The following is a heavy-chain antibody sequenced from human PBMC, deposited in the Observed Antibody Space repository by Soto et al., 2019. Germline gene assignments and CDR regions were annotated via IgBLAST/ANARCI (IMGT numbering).Heavy chain of an antibody. CDR2: INHSGVT. CDR3: ARFSGSYYYAMDV. J-gene: IGHJ6*02. V-gene: IGHV4-39*07. Sequence: SETLSLTCTVSGGSISSGDYYWSWIRQPPGKGLEWIGEINHSGVTNYKPSLKRRVTISVDTSKNQFSLQLKSVTAADTALYYCARFSGSYYYAMDVWGQGSTVTAP. D-gene: IGHD6-19*01. CDR1: GGSISSGDYY.